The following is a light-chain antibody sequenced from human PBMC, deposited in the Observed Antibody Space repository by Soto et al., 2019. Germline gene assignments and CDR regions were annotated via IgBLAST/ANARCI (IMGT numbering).Light chain of an antibody. V-gene: IGLV2-11*01. CDR1: SSDVGGNNY. Sequence: QSALTQPRSVSGSPGQSVTISCTGTSSDVGGNNYVSWYQQHPGKAPKLMIYDVTKRPSGVPDRFSGSKSGNTASLTISGLQAEDEADYYCCSYAGSYAYVFATGTKLTVL. CDR3: CSYAGSYAYV. CDR2: DVT. J-gene: IGLJ1*01.